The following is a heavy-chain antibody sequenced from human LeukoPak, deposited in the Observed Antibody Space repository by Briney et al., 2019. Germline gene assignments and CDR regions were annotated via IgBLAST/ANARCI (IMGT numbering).Heavy chain of an antibody. V-gene: IGHV1-18*01. CDR1: GYTFTNYG. D-gene: IGHD1-26*01. J-gene: IGHJ5*02. CDR3: TRDWDAMNNCFDP. CDR2: ISTNSDIR. Sequence: ASVKVSCKASGYTFTNYGISWVRQAPGQGLEWMGWISTNSDIRTYAQTLQGRFTMTTYTATTTAYMELNNLTFDDTAVYYCTRDWDAMNNCFDPWGQGTPVTVSS.